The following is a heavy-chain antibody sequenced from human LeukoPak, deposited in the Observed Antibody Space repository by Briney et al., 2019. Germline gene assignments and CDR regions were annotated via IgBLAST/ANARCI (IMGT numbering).Heavy chain of an antibody. Sequence: PSETLSLTCAVYGGSFSGCYWGWIRQPPGKGLEWIGSIYHSGSTYYNPSLKSRVTISVDTSKNQFSLKLSSVTAADTAVYYCAGALGSSWLIDAFDIWGQGTMVTVSS. CDR3: AGALGSSWLIDAFDI. V-gene: IGHV4-38-2*01. D-gene: IGHD6-13*01. J-gene: IGHJ3*02. CDR1: GGSFSGCY. CDR2: IYHSGST.